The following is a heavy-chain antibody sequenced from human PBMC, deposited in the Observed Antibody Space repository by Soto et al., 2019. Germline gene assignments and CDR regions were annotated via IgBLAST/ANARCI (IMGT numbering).Heavy chain of an antibody. CDR3: AKDLRVPAAILDY. D-gene: IGHD2-2*01. Sequence: GGSLRLSCAASGFTFSSYGMQWVRQAPGKGLEWVAVISYDGSNKYYADSVKGRFTISRDNSKNTLYLQMNSLRAEDTAVYYCAKDLRVPAAILDYWGQGTLVTVSS. V-gene: IGHV3-30*18. CDR2: ISYDGSNK. J-gene: IGHJ4*02. CDR1: GFTFSSYG.